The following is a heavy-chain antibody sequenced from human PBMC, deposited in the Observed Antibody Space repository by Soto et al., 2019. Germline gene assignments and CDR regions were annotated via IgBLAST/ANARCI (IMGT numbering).Heavy chain of an antibody. CDR3: ARDRSVRGVYYYGMDV. CDR2: ISSSSSYI. J-gene: IGHJ6*02. CDR1: GFIFSDHA. V-gene: IGHV3-21*01. Sequence: GGSLRLSCEASGFIFSDHAMSWVRQAPGKGLERVSSISSSSSYIYYADSVKGRFTISRDNAENSLYLQMNSLRAEDTAVYYCARDRSVRGVYYYGMDVWGQGTTVTVSS. D-gene: IGHD3-10*01.